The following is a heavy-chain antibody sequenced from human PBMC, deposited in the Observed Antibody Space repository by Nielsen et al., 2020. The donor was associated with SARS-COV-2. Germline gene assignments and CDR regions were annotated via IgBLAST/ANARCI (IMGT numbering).Heavy chain of an antibody. CDR1: GGSFSGYY. Sequence: GSLRLSCAVYGGSFSGYYWSWIRQPPGKGLEWIGYIYYSGSTNYNPSLKSRVTISVDTSKNQFSLKLSSVTAADTAVYYCARDDYGDYGGGYYYYGMDVWGQGTTVTVSS. CDR3: ARDDYGDYGGGYYYYGMDV. D-gene: IGHD4-17*01. CDR2: IYYSGST. V-gene: IGHV4-59*01. J-gene: IGHJ6*02.